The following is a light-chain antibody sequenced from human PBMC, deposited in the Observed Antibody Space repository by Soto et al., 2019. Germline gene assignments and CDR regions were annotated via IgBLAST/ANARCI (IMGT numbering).Light chain of an antibody. Sequence: DIQMTQSPSTLSASVGDRVTITCRASQSISSWLAWYQQKPGQAPKLLIYKASTLQSGVPSRFSGSGSGTEFTLDISSLQPDDYATYYCQQYNDNWTFGQGTKVEIK. V-gene: IGKV1-5*03. CDR3: QQYNDNWT. CDR2: KAS. J-gene: IGKJ1*01. CDR1: QSISSW.